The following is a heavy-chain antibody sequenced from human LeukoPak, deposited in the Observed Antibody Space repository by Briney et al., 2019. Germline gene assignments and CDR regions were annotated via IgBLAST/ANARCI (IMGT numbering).Heavy chain of an antibody. J-gene: IGHJ4*02. CDR2: IYYSGST. V-gene: IGHV4-61*01. Sequence: SETLSLTCTVSGGSISSSYYWSWIRQPPGKGLEWIGYIYYSGSTNYNPSLKSRVTISVDTSKNQFSLKLSSVTAADTAVYYCARGYSSPPEGRGYFDYWGQGTLVTVSS. CDR1: GGSISSSYY. D-gene: IGHD6-13*01. CDR3: ARGYSSPPEGRGYFDY.